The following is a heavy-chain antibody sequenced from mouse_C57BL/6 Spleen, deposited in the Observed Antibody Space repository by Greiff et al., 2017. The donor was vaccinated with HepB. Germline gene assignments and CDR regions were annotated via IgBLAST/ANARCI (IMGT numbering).Heavy chain of an antibody. V-gene: IGHV1-85*01. D-gene: IGHD1-1*01. CDR3: ARGGGLYGSSFYWYFDV. J-gene: IGHJ1*03. Sequence: QVHVKQSGPELVKPGASVKLSCKASGYTFTSYDINWVKQRPGQGLEWIGWIYPRDGSTKYNEKFKGKATLTVDTSSSTAYMELHSLTSEDSAVYFCARGGGLYGSSFYWYFDVWGTGTTVTVSS. CDR1: GYTFTSYD. CDR2: IYPRDGST.